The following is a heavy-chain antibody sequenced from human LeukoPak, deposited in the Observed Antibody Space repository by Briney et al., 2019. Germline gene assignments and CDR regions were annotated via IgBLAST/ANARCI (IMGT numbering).Heavy chain of an antibody. J-gene: IGHJ6*02. CDR3: ARNLWFPYYYYGMDV. V-gene: IGHV4-34*01. CDR2: INHSGST. D-gene: IGHD2-21*01. Sequence: SETLSLTCAVYGGSFSGYYWSWIRQPPGKGLEWIGEINHSGSTNYNPSLKSRVTISVDTSKNQFSLKLSSVTAADPAVYYCARNLWFPYYYYGMDVWGQGTTVTVSS. CDR1: GGSFSGYY.